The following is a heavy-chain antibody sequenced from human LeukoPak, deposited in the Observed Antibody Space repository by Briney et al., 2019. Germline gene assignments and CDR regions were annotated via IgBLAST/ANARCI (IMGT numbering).Heavy chain of an antibody. CDR3: TRPRFEYYDILTGYPGVDY. CDR2: IRSKANSYAT. CDR1: GFTFSGSA. D-gene: IGHD3-9*01. Sequence: GGSLRLSCAASGFTFSGSAMHWVRQASGKGLEWVGRIRSKANSYATAYAASVKGWFTISRDDSKNTAYLQMNSLKTEDTAVYYCTRPRFEYYDILTGYPGVDYWGQGTLVTVSS. V-gene: IGHV3-73*01. J-gene: IGHJ4*02.